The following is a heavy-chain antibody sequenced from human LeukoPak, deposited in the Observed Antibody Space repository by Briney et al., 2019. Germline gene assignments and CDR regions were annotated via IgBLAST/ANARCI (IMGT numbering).Heavy chain of an antibody. V-gene: IGHV4-30-4*01. CDR3: ARGGTVTTGSNGMDV. J-gene: IGHJ6*02. CDR1: GGSISSGDYY. Sequence: SETLSLTCTVSGGSISSGDYYWSWIRQPPGKGLEWIGYIYYSGSTYYNPSLKSRLTMSVDTSKNQFSLKLSSVTAADTAVYYCARGGTVTTGSNGMDVWGQGTTVTVSS. CDR2: IYYSGST. D-gene: IGHD4-17*01.